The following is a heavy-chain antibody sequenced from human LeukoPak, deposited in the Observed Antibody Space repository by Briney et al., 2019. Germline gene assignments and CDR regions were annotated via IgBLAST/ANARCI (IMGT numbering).Heavy chain of an antibody. CDR3: ARVGRTIFGVVTYYFDY. CDR2: ISYDGSNT. CDR1: GFPFSIYG. V-gene: IGHV3-30*03. Sequence: PGGSLRLSCAASGFPFSIYGMHWVRQAPGKGLEWVAVISYDGSNTYYADSVKGRFTISRDNSKNTLFVQMNSLRAEDMAVYYCARVGRTIFGVVTYYFDYWGQGTLVTVSS. J-gene: IGHJ4*02. D-gene: IGHD3-3*01.